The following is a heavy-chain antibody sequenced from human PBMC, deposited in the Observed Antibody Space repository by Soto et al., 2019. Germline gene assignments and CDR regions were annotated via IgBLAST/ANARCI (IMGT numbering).Heavy chain of an antibody. CDR3: ARGGRMVYAIGISVAGFDY. J-gene: IGHJ4*02. CDR2: ISYDGSNK. D-gene: IGHD6-19*01. V-gene: IGHV3-30-3*01. CDR1: GFTFSSYA. Sequence: QVQLVESGGGVVQPGRSLRLSCAASGFTFSSYAMHWVRQAPGKGLEWVAVISYDGSNKYYADSVKGRFTISRDNSKNTLYLQMNSLRAEDTAVYYCARGGRMVYAIGISVAGFDYWGQGTLVTVSS.